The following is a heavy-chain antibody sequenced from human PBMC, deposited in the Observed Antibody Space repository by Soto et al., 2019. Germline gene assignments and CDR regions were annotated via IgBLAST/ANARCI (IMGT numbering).Heavy chain of an antibody. CDR1: GYTFTSYY. D-gene: IGHD3-3*01. CDR2: INPSGGST. J-gene: IGHJ4*02. CDR3: ARGALRFLEGG. Sequence: QVQLVQSGAEVKKPGASVKVSCKASGYTFTSYYMHWVRQAPGQGLEWMGIINPSGGSTSYAQKFQGRVTMTRDTSTSTGYMELISLRSEDTAVYYCARGALRFLEGGWGQGTLVTVSS. V-gene: IGHV1-46*01.